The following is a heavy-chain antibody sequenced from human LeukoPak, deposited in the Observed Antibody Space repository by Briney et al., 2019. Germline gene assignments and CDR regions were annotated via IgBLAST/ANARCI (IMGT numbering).Heavy chain of an antibody. CDR3: ASLPPTTGDDY. V-gene: IGHV3-66*01. D-gene: IGHD7-27*01. J-gene: IGHJ4*02. CDR2: IYSGGST. CDR1: GFTVSSNY. Sequence: GGSLRLSCAASGFTVSSNYMSWVRQAPGKGLEWVSVIYSGGSTYYADSVKGRFTISRDNAKNSLYLQMNSLRAEDTAVYYCASLPPTTGDDYWGQGTLVTVSS.